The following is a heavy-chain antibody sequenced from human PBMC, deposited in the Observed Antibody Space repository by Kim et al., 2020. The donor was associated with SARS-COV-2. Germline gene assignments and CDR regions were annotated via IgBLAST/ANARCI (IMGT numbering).Heavy chain of an antibody. CDR2: IIPIFGTA. CDR1: GGTFSSYA. Sequence: SVKVSCKASGGTFSSYAISWVRQAPGQGLEWMGGIIPIFGTANYAQKFQGRVTITADESTSTAYMELSSLRSEDTAVYYCARAWGYYDSSGYYVEGRFDYWGQGTLVTVSS. V-gene: IGHV1-69*13. J-gene: IGHJ4*02. CDR3: ARAWGYYDSSGYYVEGRFDY. D-gene: IGHD3-22*01.